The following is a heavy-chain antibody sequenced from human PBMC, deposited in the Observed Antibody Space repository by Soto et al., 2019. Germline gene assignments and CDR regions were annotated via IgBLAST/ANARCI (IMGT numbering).Heavy chain of an antibody. V-gene: IGHV3-49*03. J-gene: IGHJ3*01. CDR1: GFNFPDYA. CDR3: SRGARATRTEEAFEV. D-gene: IGHD5-12*01. Sequence: PGGSLRLSCTTSGFNFPDYAMVWFRQAPAKGLEWVVHITSKRYGATPRYAAAVTARFTISRDDFRSIAYRQMNSLRSEDTAVYYCSRGARATRTEEAFEVWGRGTMVTV. CDR2: ITSKRYGATP.